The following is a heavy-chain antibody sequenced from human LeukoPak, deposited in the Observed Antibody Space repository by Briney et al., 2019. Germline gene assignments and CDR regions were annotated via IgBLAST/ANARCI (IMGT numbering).Heavy chain of an antibody. CDR1: GFTFRSYT. J-gene: IGHJ5*02. Sequence: GGSLRLSCAASGFTFRSYTMTWVRQAPGKGLEWVSTISGSGVGTDYADSVKGRFTVSRDNSRNTLYLQMNSLRAVDTALYYCAKGQSSSSSEWSDPWGQETLVTVSS. V-gene: IGHV3-23*01. CDR3: AKGQSSSSSEWSDP. D-gene: IGHD2-2*01. CDR2: ISGSGVGT.